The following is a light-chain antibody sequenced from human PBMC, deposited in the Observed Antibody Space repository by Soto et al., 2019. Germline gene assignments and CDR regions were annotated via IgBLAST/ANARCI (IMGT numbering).Light chain of an antibody. J-gene: IGLJ2*01. V-gene: IGLV1-47*01. Sequence: QSVLTQPPSASGTPGQRVTISCSGSISNVGSNYAYWYQQLPGSAPKLLIYRNNQRPSGVPDRFSGSKSGTSASLAISGLRPEDEADYYCALWDDSLSGPVVFGGGTKVTVL. CDR3: ALWDDSLSGPVV. CDR1: ISNVGSNY. CDR2: RNN.